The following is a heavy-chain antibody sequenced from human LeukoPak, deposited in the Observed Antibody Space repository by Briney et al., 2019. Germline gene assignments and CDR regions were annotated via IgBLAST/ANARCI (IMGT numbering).Heavy chain of an antibody. V-gene: IGHV4-59*01. D-gene: IGHD4-17*01. Sequence: PSETLSLTCTVSGGTISSYYWSWIRQPPGKGLEWIGYIYYSGSTNYNPSLKSRVTISVDTSKNQFSLKLSSVTAAGTAVYYCARGLNGDYKDVWGQGTTVTVSS. CDR3: ARGLNGDYKDV. CDR1: GGTISSYY. J-gene: IGHJ6*03. CDR2: IYYSGST.